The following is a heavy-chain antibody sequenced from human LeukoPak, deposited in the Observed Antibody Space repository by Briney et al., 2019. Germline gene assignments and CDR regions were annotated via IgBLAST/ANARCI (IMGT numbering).Heavy chain of an antibody. CDR1: GYTFTGYY. CDR2: MNPNSGGT. Sequence: ASVKVSCKASGYTFTGYYMHWVRQAPGQGLEWMGWMNPNSGGTNYAQKFQGRVTMTRDTSISTAYMELSRLRSDDTAVYYCARVWAYGGNPTHAFDIWGQGTMVTVSS. V-gene: IGHV1-2*02. CDR3: ARVWAYGGNPTHAFDI. D-gene: IGHD4-23*01. J-gene: IGHJ3*02.